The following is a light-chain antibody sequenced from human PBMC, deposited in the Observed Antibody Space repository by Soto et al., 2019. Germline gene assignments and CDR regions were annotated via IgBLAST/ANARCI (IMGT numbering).Light chain of an antibody. J-gene: IGKJ4*01. CDR1: QSVRSNY. V-gene: IGKV3-20*01. CDR3: QQYASSPLT. CDR2: GAS. Sequence: EIVLTQSPGTLSLSSGERATLSCRASQSVRSNYLAWYQQKPGQAPRLLIYGASSRATGIPDRFGGSGSGTDFTLNISSLEPEDFAVYYCQQYASSPLTFGGGTKVEIK.